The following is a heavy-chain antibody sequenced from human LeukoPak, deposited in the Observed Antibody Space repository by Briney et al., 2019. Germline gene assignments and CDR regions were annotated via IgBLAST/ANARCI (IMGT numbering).Heavy chain of an antibody. CDR3: ARVAKGNSGSYFDY. CDR1: GFTFSSYW. Sequence: PGGSLRLPCAASGFTFSSYWMSWVRQAPGKGLEWVANIKQDGSEKYYVDSVKGRFTISRDNAKNSLYLQMNSLRAEDTAVYYCARVAKGNSGSYFDYWGQGTLVTVSS. V-gene: IGHV3-7*01. CDR2: IKQDGSEK. J-gene: IGHJ4*02. D-gene: IGHD1-26*01.